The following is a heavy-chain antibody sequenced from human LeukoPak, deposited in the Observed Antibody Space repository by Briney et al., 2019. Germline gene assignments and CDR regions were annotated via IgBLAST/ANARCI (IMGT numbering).Heavy chain of an antibody. CDR1: GFTFSDYY. V-gene: IGHV3-11*04. CDR3: ARVGTYYYDSSGYYSVDAFDI. CDR2: ISSSGSTI. J-gene: IGHJ3*02. Sequence: GGSLRLSCAASGFTFSDYYMSWIRQAPGKGLEWVSYISSSGSTIYYADSVKGRFTISRDNAKNSLYLQMNSLRAEDTAVYYCARVGTYYYDSSGYYSVDAFDIWGQGTMVTVSS. D-gene: IGHD3-22*01.